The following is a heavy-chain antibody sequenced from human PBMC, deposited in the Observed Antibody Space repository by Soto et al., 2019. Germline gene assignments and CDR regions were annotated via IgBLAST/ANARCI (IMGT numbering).Heavy chain of an antibody. CDR2: IYYSGST. Sequence: SETLSLTCTVSGGSISSSSYYWGWIRQPPGKGLGWIGSIYYSGSTYYNPSLKSRVTISVDTSKNQFSLKLSSVTAADTAVYYCAMTNTIFGVVDSYYYMDVWGKGTTVTVSS. CDR3: AMTNTIFGVVDSYYYMDV. D-gene: IGHD3-3*01. CDR1: GGSISSSSYY. J-gene: IGHJ6*03. V-gene: IGHV4-39*01.